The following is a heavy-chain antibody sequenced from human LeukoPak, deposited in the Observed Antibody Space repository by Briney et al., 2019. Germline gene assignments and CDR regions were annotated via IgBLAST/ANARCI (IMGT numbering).Heavy chain of an antibody. V-gene: IGHV1-2*02. J-gene: IGHJ6*03. CDR3: ARDYYYSMDV. CDR1: GYTFTGYY. CDR2: INPNSGST. Sequence: AASVKVACKASGYTFTGYYMDWVRQAPGEGREWIGWINPNSGSTNSAQKCQGRVTMTRDTFISTAYMELSRLRSDDTAVYYCARDYYYSMDVWGKGTTVTISS.